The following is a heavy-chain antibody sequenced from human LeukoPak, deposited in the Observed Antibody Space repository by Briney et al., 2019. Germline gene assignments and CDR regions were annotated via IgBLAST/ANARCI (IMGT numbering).Heavy chain of an antibody. CDR2: IIPSFGKA. CDR3: ARVTYASEAFDI. V-gene: IGHV1-69*13. Sequence: VXVXXXASGGTVISYAISWGRQAAGQGVEWMGGIIPSFGKANYAQKFQGSVTITADESTSTAYMELSSLRSEDTAVYYCARVTYASEAFDIWGQGTMVTVSS. CDR1: GGTVISYA. J-gene: IGHJ3*02. D-gene: IGHD2-2*01.